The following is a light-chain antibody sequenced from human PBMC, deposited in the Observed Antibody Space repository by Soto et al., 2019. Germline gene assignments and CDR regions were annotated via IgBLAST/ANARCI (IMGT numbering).Light chain of an antibody. J-gene: IGKJ1*01. CDR2: DAS. CDR1: QRVSRY. Sequence: VLTQSQATLSLSPWERATLSCRARQRVSRYLAWYQQNPRQATRHLIYDASNAATGIPARFRHSGSRTNFTLTIRNLKPENFAVYYCQQRSNWFWTFGQGTKE. V-gene: IGKV3-11*01. CDR3: QQRSNWFWT.